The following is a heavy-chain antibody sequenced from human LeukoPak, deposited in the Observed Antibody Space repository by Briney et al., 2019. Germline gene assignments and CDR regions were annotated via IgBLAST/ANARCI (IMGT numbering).Heavy chain of an antibody. J-gene: IGHJ4*02. CDR3: AKGRIAVAGTEIDY. V-gene: IGHV3-9*01. Sequence: SLRLSCAASGFTFDDYAMHWVRQAPGKGLEWVSGISWNSGSIGYADSVKGRFTISRDNAKNSLYLQMNSLRAEDTALYYCAKGRIAVAGTEIDYWGQGTLVTVSS. D-gene: IGHD6-19*01. CDR2: ISWNSGSI. CDR1: GFTFDDYA.